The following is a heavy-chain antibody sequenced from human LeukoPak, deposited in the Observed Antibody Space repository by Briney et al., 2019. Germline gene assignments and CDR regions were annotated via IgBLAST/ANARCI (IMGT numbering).Heavy chain of an antibody. CDR3: TRDTVLRYFDWLFDY. Sequence: GGSLRLSCTASGFTFGDYAMSWFRQAPGKGLEWVGFIRSKAYGGTTECAASVKGRFTISRDDSKSIAYLQMNSLKTEDTAVYYCTRDTVLRYFDWLFDYWGQGTLVTVSS. CDR2: IRSKAYGGTT. V-gene: IGHV3-49*03. J-gene: IGHJ4*02. D-gene: IGHD3-9*01. CDR1: GFTFGDYA.